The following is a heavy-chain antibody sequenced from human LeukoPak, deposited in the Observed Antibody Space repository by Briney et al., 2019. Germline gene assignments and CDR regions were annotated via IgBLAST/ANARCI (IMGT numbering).Heavy chain of an antibody. CDR3: ASPDLLLRRGFDY. CDR2: INHSGST. Sequence: SETLSLTCAVYGGSFSGYYWSWIRQPPGKGLEWIGEINHSGSTNYNPSLKSQVTISVDTSKNQFSLKLSSVTAADTAVYYCASPDLLLRRGFDYWGQGTLVTVSS. CDR1: GGSFSGYY. D-gene: IGHD1-26*01. J-gene: IGHJ4*02. V-gene: IGHV4-34*01.